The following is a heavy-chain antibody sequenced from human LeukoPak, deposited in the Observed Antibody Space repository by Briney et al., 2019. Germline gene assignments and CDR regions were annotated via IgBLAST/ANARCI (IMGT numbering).Heavy chain of an antibody. V-gene: IGHV5-51*01. CDR2: IYPGDSDT. CDR1: GYSFTSYW. Sequence: GESLKISCKGSGYSFTSYWIGWLRQMPGKGLEWMGIIYPGDSDTRYSPSFQGQVTISADKSISTAYLQWGSLKASDTAMYYCASGRNGYSTDFDYWGQGTLVTVSS. CDR3: ASGRNGYSTDFDY. J-gene: IGHJ4*02. D-gene: IGHD5-24*01.